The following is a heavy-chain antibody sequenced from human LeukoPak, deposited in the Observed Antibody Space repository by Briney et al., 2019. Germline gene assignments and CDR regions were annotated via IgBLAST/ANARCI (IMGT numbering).Heavy chain of an antibody. V-gene: IGHV3-7*01. CDR1: GFTFSSYG. Sequence: GGTLRLSCAASGFTFSSYGMSWVRQAPGKGLEWVANIKQDGSEKYYVDSVKGRFTISRDNAKNSLYLQMNSLRAEDTAVYYCARDSQLATSNWFDPWGQGTLVTVSS. J-gene: IGHJ5*02. D-gene: IGHD6-6*01. CDR2: IKQDGSEK. CDR3: ARDSQLATSNWFDP.